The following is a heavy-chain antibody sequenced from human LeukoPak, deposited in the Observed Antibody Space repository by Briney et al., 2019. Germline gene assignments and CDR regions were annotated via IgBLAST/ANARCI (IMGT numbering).Heavy chain of an antibody. CDR2: IKQDESEK. CDR3: ARDMRSGWKFDY. CDR1: GFTFSSYW. D-gene: IGHD6-25*01. J-gene: IGHJ4*02. Sequence: GGSLRLSCTASGFTFSSYWMSWVRQSPGKGLEWVANIKQDESEKYYVDSVKGRFTISRDNAKNSMYLQMNSLRAEDTAVYYCARDMRSGWKFDYWGQGTLVTVSS. V-gene: IGHV3-7*01.